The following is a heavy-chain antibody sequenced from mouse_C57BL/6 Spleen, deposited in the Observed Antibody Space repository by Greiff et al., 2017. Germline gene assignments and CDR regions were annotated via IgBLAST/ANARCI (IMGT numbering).Heavy chain of an antibody. CDR3: APSTVVRVYAMDY. J-gene: IGHJ4*01. CDR2: IHPNSGST. D-gene: IGHD1-1*01. CDR1: GYTFTSYW. V-gene: IGHV1-64*01. Sequence: VQLQQPGAELVKPGASVKLSCKASGYTFTSYWMHWVKQRPGQGLEWIGMIHPNSGSTNYNEKFKSKATLTVDKSSSAAYMQLSSLTSEDSAVYYCAPSTVVRVYAMDYWGQGTSVTVSS.